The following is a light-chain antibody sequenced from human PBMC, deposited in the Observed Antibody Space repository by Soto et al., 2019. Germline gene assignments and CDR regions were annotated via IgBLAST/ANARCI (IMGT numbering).Light chain of an antibody. CDR2: ATS. CDR1: QSISSY. Sequence: DIQMTQSPSSLSASVGDRVTITCRASQSISSYLNWYQQKPGKAPKLLIYATSILQSGVPSRFSGSGSGTDFTLTISSLQTEDFATYYCQQSYSTPRTFGQGTKVDIK. J-gene: IGKJ1*01. V-gene: IGKV1-39*01. CDR3: QQSYSTPRT.